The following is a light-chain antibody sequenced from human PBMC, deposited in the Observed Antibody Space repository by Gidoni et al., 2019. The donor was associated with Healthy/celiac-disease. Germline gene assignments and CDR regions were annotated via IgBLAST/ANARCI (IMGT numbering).Light chain of an antibody. J-gene: IGLJ2*01. Sequence: QSVLTQPPSASGTPGQRVTISCSGSSSNVGINAVSWYQQLPGTAPKVLIYTNDQRPSGVPDRFSGSKSGTSASLAISGLQSEDEADYYCAAWDDSLNGVVFGGGTKLTVL. CDR2: TND. CDR1: SSNVGINA. CDR3: AAWDDSLNGVV. V-gene: IGLV1-44*01.